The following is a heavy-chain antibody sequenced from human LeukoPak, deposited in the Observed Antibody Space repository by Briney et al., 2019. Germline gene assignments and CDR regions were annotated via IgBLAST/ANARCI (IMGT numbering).Heavy chain of an antibody. D-gene: IGHD2-2*01. J-gene: IGHJ5*02. CDR2: ISGSGGGT. CDR1: GFTFSSYA. V-gene: IGHV3-23*01. CDR3: AKDSIVVVPAARLDP. Sequence: GGSLRLSCAASGFTFSSYATSWVRQAPGKGLEWVSAISGSGGGTYYADSVKGRFTISRDNSKNTLYLQMNSLRAEDTAVYYCAKDSIVVVPAARLDPWGQGTLVTVSS.